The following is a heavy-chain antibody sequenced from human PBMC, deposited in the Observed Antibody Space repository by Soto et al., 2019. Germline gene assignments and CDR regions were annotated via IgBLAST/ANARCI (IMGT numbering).Heavy chain of an antibody. CDR3: ARRPYCGGDCYGTLGGPYYYGMDV. CDR1: GGSISSSSYY. Sequence: QLQLQESGPGLVKPSETLSLTCTVSGGSISSSSYYWGWIRQPPGKGLEWIGSIYYSGSTYYNPSLKSRVTISVDTSKNQFSLKLSSVTAADTAVYYCARRPYCGGDCYGTLGGPYYYGMDVWGQGTTVTVSS. V-gene: IGHV4-39*01. CDR2: IYYSGST. J-gene: IGHJ6*02. D-gene: IGHD2-21*02.